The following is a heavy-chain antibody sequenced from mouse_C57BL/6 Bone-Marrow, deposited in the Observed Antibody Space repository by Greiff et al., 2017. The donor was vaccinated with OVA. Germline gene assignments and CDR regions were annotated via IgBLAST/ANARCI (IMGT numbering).Heavy chain of an antibody. D-gene: IGHD2-4*01. CDR2: IDPETGGT. V-gene: IGHV1-15*01. J-gene: IGHJ2*01. CDR1: GYTFTDYE. Sequence: QVQLKESGAELVRPGASVTLSCKASGYTFTDYEMHWVKQTPVHGLEWIGAIDPETGGTAYNQKFKGKAILTADKSSSTAYMELRSLTSEDSAVYYCTIRLRHFDYWGQGTTLTVSS. CDR3: TIRLRHFDY.